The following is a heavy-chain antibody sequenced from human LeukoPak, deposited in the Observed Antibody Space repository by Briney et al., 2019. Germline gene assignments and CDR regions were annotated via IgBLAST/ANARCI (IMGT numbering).Heavy chain of an antibody. V-gene: IGHV3-33*01. CDR2: IWYDGSNK. J-gene: IGHJ4*02. Sequence: GGSLRLSCAASGFTFSSYGMHWVRQAPGKGLEWVAVIWYDGSNKYYADSVKGRFTISRDNSKNTLYLQMNSLRAEDTAVYYCARYTATNWSGYHHWGQGTLVTVSS. CDR3: ARYTATNWSGYHH. CDR1: GFTFSSYG. D-gene: IGHD3-3*01.